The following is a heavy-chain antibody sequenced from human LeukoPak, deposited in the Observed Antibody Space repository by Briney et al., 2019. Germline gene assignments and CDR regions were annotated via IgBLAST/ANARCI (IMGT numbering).Heavy chain of an antibody. D-gene: IGHD1-14*01. V-gene: IGHV3-30-3*01. CDR2: ISHDGNRQ. Sequence: PGGSLRLSCVASGFTLSIYAMHWVRQAPGKGLEWVATISHDGNRQYYADSVKGRFTISRDNSKNTLYLQMNSLRAEDTAVYYCARSGIPIPLDYWGQGTLVTVSS. CDR1: GFTLSIYA. J-gene: IGHJ4*02. CDR3: ARSGIPIPLDY.